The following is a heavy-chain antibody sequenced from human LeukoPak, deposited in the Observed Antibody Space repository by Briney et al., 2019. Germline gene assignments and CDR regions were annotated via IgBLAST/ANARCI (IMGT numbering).Heavy chain of an antibody. CDR1: GYTFTGYY. CDR2: INPNSGGT. J-gene: IGHJ4*02. Sequence: ASVKVSCKASGYTFTGYYMHWVRQAPGQGLEWMGWINPNSGGTNYAQKFQGRVTMTRYTSISTAYMELSRLRSDDTAVYYCATLTGSLYYYGSGGSYYWGQGTLVTVSS. V-gene: IGHV1-2*02. D-gene: IGHD3-10*01. CDR3: ATLTGSLYYYGSGGSYY.